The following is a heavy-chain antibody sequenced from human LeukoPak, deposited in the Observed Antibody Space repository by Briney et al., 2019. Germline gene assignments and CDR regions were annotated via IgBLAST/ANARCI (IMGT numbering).Heavy chain of an antibody. J-gene: IGHJ4*02. CDR3: SRDSGYCSGGSCWYFDF. CDR2: INPKSGGT. Sequence: ASVKVSCKASGYTFTGYYMHWVRQAPGQGLEWMGWINPKSGGTNYPQTFQCRVTMTRDTSMSTAYMERSRLRSDDTAVHYFSRDSGYCSGGSCWYFDFWGQGTLVTVSA. D-gene: IGHD2-15*01. V-gene: IGHV1-2*02. CDR1: GYTFTGYY.